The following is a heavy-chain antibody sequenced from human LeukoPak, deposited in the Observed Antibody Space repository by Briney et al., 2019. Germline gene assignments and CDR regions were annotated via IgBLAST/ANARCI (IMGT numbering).Heavy chain of an antibody. V-gene: IGHV3-74*01. CDR2: INTDGSDT. CDR1: GFTFSTYW. J-gene: IGHJ3*02. CDR3: ARAEDCSSTSCPRAFDI. D-gene: IGHD2-2*01. Sequence: PGGSLRLSCAASGFTFSTYWMHWVRQAPGKGLVWVSRINTDGSDTNYADSVKGRITISRDNAENTLYLQMNSLRAEDTAVYYCARAEDCSSTSCPRAFDIWGQGTMVTVSS.